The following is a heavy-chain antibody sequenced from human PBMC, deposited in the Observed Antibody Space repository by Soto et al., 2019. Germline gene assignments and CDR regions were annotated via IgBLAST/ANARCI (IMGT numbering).Heavy chain of an antibody. CDR3: AKGHCDSTNCYRFDY. CDR2: ISGSGGST. CDR1: GFTFSSYA. V-gene: IGHV3-23*01. J-gene: IGHJ4*02. D-gene: IGHD2-2*01. Sequence: PGGSLRLSCAASGFTFSSYAMSWVRQAPGKGLEWVSLISGSGGSTYYADSVKGRFTISRDNSKNTLYLQMNSLRAEDTAVYYCAKGHCDSTNCYRFDYWGQGALVTVSS.